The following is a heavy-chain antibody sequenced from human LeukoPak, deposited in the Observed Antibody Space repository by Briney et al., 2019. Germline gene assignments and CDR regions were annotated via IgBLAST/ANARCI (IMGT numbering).Heavy chain of an antibody. D-gene: IGHD1-1*01. CDR3: AKGLERESRLDS. CDR2: IYTSGST. V-gene: IGHV4-61*02. Sequence: SSETLSLTCTVSGGSTSSGTYYWNWIRQPAGKGLEWIGRIYTSGSTNYNPSLKSRVTISVDMSKNQFSLKLSSVTAADTAVYYCAKGLERESRLDSWGQGTLVTVSS. CDR1: GGSTSSGTYY. J-gene: IGHJ4*02.